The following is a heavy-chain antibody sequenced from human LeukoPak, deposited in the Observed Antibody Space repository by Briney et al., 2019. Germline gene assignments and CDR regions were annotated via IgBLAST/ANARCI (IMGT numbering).Heavy chain of an antibody. CDR1: GYTLTSNG. CDR2: INTYSGET. Sequence: ASVKVSCKSSGYTLTSNGLTWVRQAPGQGPEWMGRINTYSGETHLAQKFQGRVTLTTESSTSTAYMELRSLRSDDTAVYYCARLEDYYDSSGYYYYFDYWGQGTLVTVSS. J-gene: IGHJ4*02. V-gene: IGHV1-18*01. CDR3: ARLEDYYDSSGYYYYFDY. D-gene: IGHD3-22*01.